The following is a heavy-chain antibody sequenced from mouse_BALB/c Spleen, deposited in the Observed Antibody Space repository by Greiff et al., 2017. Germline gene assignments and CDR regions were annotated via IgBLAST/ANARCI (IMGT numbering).Heavy chain of an antibody. Sequence: EVQLQQSGTVLARPGASVKMSCKASGYSFTSYWMHWVKQRPGQGLEWIGAIYPGNSDTSYNQKFKGKAKLTAVTSASTAYMELGSLTNEDSAVYYCTRGDGYLGYAMDYWGQGTSVTVSS. CDR3: TRGDGYLGYAMDY. CDR1: GYSFTSYW. D-gene: IGHD2-3*01. J-gene: IGHJ4*01. V-gene: IGHV1-5*01. CDR2: IYPGNSDT.